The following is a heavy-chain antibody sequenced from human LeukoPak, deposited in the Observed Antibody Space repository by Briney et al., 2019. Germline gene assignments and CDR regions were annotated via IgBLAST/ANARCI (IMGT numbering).Heavy chain of an antibody. CDR2: IKSKTDGGTT. D-gene: IGHD2-15*01. CDR1: GFTFSNAW. J-gene: IGHJ4*02. CDR3: WFSIDIVVADY. V-gene: IGHV3-15*01. Sequence: GGSLRLSCSASGFTFSNAWMSWVRQAPGKGLELVGRIKSKTDGGTTDYAAPVKGRFTISRDDSKNTLYLQMNSLKNEDTAVYYCWFSIDIVVADYWGQGTLVTVSS.